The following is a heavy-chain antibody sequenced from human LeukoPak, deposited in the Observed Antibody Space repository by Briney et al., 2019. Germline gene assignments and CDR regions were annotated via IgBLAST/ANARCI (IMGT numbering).Heavy chain of an antibody. J-gene: IGHJ4*02. Sequence: SETLSLTCTVSGGSISSSSYYWGWIRQPPGKGLEYIGSIYHSGSTFYNPSLKSRVTISVDTSKNQFSLKLTSVTAADTAVYYCARSLLYWGQGTLVTVSS. CDR2: IYHSGST. V-gene: IGHV4-39*07. CDR1: GGSISSSSYY. CDR3: ARSLLY.